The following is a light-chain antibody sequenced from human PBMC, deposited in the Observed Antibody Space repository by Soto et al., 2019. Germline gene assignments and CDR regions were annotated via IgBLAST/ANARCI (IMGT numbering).Light chain of an antibody. CDR3: QQYNNWPPVT. V-gene: IGKV3-15*01. Sequence: RVMTQSPATLPVSPGERATLCCRASQSVSNNLAWYQHKPGQTPRLLIYGASTRATGIPVRFSGSGSGTEFTLTISSLQSEDFAVYYCQQYNNWPPVTFGQGTKLEIK. CDR1: QSVSNN. J-gene: IGKJ2*01. CDR2: GAS.